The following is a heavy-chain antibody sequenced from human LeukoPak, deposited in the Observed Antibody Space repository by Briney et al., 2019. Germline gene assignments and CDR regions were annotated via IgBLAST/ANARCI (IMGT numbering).Heavy chain of an antibody. J-gene: IGHJ4*02. CDR2: INHSGST. V-gene: IGHV4-34*01. CDR3: ARFARPRYYYGSGSYYRVTDYFDY. Sequence: SETLSLTCAVYGGSFSGYYWSWIRQPPGKGLEWIGEINHSGSTNYNPSLKSRVTISVDTSKNQFSLKLSSVTAADTAVYYCARFARPRYYYGSGSYYRVTDYFDYWGQGTLVTVSS. D-gene: IGHD3-10*01. CDR1: GGSFSGYY.